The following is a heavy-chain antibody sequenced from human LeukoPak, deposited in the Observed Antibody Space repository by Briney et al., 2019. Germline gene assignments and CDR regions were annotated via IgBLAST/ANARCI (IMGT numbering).Heavy chain of an antibody. CDR1: GFTFSSYG. Sequence: PGGSLRLSCAASGFTFSSYGMFWVRQAPGKGLEWVAVIWYDGSNKYYADSVKGRFTISRDNSKNTLYLQMNSLRAEDTAVYYCAQNYGGNSDPYFQHWGQGTLVTVSS. J-gene: IGHJ1*01. V-gene: IGHV3-33*01. CDR3: AQNYGGNSDPYFQH. CDR2: IWYDGSNK. D-gene: IGHD4-23*01.